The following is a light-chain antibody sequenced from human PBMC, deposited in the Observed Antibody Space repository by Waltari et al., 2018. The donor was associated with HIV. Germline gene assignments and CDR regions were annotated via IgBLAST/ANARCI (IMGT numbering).Light chain of an antibody. J-gene: IGKJ2*01. CDR2: GAS. Sequence: ETVMTQSPATLSVSPGERATLSCRASQRVSNNLAWYQQKPGHAPRLLIYGASTRAAGIPARVSGSVSGTEFTLTITSLQSEDSALYYCQQYNNWHTFGQGTKLEIK. V-gene: IGKV3-15*01. CDR3: QQYNNWHT. CDR1: QRVSNN.